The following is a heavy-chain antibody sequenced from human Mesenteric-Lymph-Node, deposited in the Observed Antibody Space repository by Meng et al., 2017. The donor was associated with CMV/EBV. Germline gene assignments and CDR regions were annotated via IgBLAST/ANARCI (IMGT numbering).Heavy chain of an antibody. CDR2: ISSSGSTI. CDR3: ARDSIPLDY. V-gene: IGHV3-48*04. Sequence: GGSLRLSCAASGFTFRSYAMTWVRQAPGKGLEWVSYISSSGSTIYYADSVKGRFTISRDNAKNSLYLQMNSLRAEDTAVYYCARDSIPLDYWGQGTLVTVSS. CDR1: GFTFRSYA. J-gene: IGHJ4*02.